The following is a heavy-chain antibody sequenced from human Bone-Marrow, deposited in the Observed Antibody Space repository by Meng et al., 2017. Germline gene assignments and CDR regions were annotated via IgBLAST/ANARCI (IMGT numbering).Heavy chain of an antibody. Sequence: LSLTCAASGFTFRSDEMNGVRQAPGKGLEWVSYISSSGSTIYYADSVKGRFTISRDNAKNSLYLQMNSLRAEETAVYYCAGWRREGDFDYWGQGTLVTVSS. CDR1: GFTFRSDE. CDR2: ISSSGSTI. CDR3: AGWRREGDFDY. V-gene: IGHV3-48*03. J-gene: IGHJ4*02. D-gene: IGHD5-12*01.